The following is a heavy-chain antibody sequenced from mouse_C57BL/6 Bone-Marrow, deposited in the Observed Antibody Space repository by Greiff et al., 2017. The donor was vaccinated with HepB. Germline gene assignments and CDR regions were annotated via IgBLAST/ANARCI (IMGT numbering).Heavy chain of an antibody. CDR1: GFTFSDYY. J-gene: IGHJ3*01. D-gene: IGHD3-2*02. CDR2: ISNGGGST. Sequence: EVQLQQSGGGLVQPGGSLKLSCAASGFTFSDYYMYWVRQTPEKRLEWVAYISNGGGSTYYPDTVKGRFTISRDNAKNTLYLQMSRLKSEDTAMYYCARLQGFAYWGQGTLVTVSA. V-gene: IGHV5-12*01. CDR3: ARLQGFAY.